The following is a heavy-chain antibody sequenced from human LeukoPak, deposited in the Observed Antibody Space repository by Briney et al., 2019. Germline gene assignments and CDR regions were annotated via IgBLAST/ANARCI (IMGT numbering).Heavy chain of an antibody. J-gene: IGHJ4*02. V-gene: IGHV3-30*18. Sequence: PGGSLRLSCAASGFTFSSYGMHWVRQAPGKGLEWVAVISYDGSNKYYADSVKGRFTISRDNSKNTLYLQMNSLRAEDTAVYYCAKISGSGSYQIDYWGQGTLVTVSS. CDR3: AKISGSGSYQIDY. CDR2: ISYDGSNK. D-gene: IGHD3-10*01. CDR1: GFTFSSYG.